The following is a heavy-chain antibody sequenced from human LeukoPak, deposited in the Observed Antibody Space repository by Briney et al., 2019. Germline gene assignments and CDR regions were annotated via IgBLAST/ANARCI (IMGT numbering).Heavy chain of an antibody. CDR2: IYYSGSS. D-gene: IGHD2-8*02. CDR3: ARHGPAWSFDY. J-gene: IGHJ4*02. Sequence: PSETLSLTCTVSGGSINTYYWSWVRQPPGKGLEWVAYIYYSGSSNYNPSLKSRVTISVHTSKNQFSLRLSSVTAPDTAVYYCARHGPAWSFDYWGQGTQVTVSS. CDR1: GGSINTYY. V-gene: IGHV4-59*08.